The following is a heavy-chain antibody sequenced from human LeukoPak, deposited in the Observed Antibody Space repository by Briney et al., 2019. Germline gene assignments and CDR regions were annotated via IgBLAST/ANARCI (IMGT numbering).Heavy chain of an antibody. CDR1: GYTFTGYY. V-gene: IGHV1-2*02. CDR2: INPNSGGT. D-gene: IGHD1-26*01. J-gene: IGHJ4*02. CDR3: ARDIEWELFPTRSKYYFDY. Sequence: ASVKVSCKASGYTFTGYYMHWVRQAPGQGLEWMGWINPNSGGTNYAQKFQGRVTMTRDTSISTAYMELSRLRSDDTAVYYCARDIEWELFPTRSKYYFDYWGQGTLVTVSS.